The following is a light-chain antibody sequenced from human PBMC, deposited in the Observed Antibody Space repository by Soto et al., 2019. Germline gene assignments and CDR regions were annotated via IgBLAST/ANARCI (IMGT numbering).Light chain of an antibody. CDR2: AAS. CDR1: QGIRKD. J-gene: IGKJ1*01. V-gene: IGKV1-6*01. Sequence: AIQMTQSPSSLSASVGDRVTITCRASQGIRKDLGWYQQKPGKAPKLLIYAASSLQSGVPSRFSGSGSGTEFSLTISSLQPEDVATYYCLQLYSYPRTFGQGTKVEIK. CDR3: LQLYSYPRT.